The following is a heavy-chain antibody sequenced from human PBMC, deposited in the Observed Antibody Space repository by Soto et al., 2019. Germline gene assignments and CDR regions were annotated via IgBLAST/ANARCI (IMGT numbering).Heavy chain of an antibody. V-gene: IGHV4-34*01. CDR3: ARDSGTTDREEAFDI. D-gene: IGHD1-26*01. CDR1: GGSFSGYY. J-gene: IGHJ3*02. Sequence: SETLSLTCAVYGGSFSGYYWSWIRQPPGKGLEWIGEINHSGSTNYNPSLKSRVTISVDTSKNQFSLKLSSVTAADTAVYYCARDSGTTDREEAFDIWGQGTMVTVSS. CDR2: INHSGST.